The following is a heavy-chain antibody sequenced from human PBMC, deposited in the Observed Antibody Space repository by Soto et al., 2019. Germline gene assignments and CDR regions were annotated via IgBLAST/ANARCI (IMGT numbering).Heavy chain of an antibody. V-gene: IGHV1-69*13. J-gene: IGHJ5*02. CDR1: GGTFSSYA. Sequence: VASVKVSCKASGGTFSSYAISWVRQAPGQGLEWMGGIIPIFGTANYAQKFQGRVTITADESTSTAYMELSSLRSEDTAVYYCARGPRLDSSGYYSAGWFDPWGQGTLVTVSS. CDR2: IIPIFGTA. CDR3: ARGPRLDSSGYYSAGWFDP. D-gene: IGHD3-22*01.